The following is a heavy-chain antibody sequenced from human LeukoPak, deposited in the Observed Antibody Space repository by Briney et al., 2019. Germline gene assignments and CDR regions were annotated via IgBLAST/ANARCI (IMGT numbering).Heavy chain of an antibody. CDR3: TTGPDP. J-gene: IGHJ5*02. Sequence: GGSLRLSCVGSGFNFSDAWMNWVRQAPGKGLEWVGRIKRNIDGGTTDFAAVVTGRFSISRDDSENTVFLQMNSLKTDDTATYYCTTGPDPWGQGSRVTVPS. CDR2: IKRNIDGGTT. CDR1: GFNFSDAW. V-gene: IGHV3-15*05.